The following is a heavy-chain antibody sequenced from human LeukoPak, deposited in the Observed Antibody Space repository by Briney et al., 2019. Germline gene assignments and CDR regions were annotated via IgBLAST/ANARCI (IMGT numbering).Heavy chain of an antibody. D-gene: IGHD3-10*01. J-gene: IGHJ4*02. V-gene: IGHV4-34*01. CDR1: GGSFSGYY. Sequence: SETLSLTCAVYGGSFSGYYWSWIRQPPGKGLEWIGEINHSGSTNYNPSLKSRVTISVDTPKNQFSLKLSSVTAADTAVYYCARVKGWFGRGYFDYWGQGTLVTVSS. CDR2: INHSGST. CDR3: ARVKGWFGRGYFDY.